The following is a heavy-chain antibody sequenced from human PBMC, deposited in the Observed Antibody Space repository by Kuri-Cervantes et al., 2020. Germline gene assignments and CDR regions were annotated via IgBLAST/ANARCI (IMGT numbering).Heavy chain of an antibody. CDR3: ARHKTIAALPFDF. J-gene: IGHJ4*02. V-gene: IGHV4-34*01. CDR2: IYYSGST. Sequence: GSLRLSCAVYGGSFSGYYWSWTRQPPGKGLEWIGNIYYSGSTYYNPSLRSRVTISIDTSKNQFSLKLSSVTAADTAVYYCARHKTIAALPFDFWGQGTLVTVSS. D-gene: IGHD6-6*01. CDR1: GGSFSGYY.